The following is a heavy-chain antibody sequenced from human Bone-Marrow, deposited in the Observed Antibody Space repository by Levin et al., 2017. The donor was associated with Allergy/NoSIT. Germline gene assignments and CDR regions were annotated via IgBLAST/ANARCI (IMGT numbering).Heavy chain of an antibody. Sequence: PSETLSLTCTVSGGSVSSGNYYWTWIRQPPGKGLEWIAYIDYSGTTNQNPSLKSRITISVDTSKNQFSLRLTSVTAADTAVYYCARIPKEYTNGRYIFGYFDYWGQGTLVTVSS. CDR2: IDYSGTT. CDR1: GGSVSSGNYY. V-gene: IGHV4-61*01. D-gene: IGHD6-19*01. CDR3: ARIPKEYTNGRYIFGYFDY. J-gene: IGHJ4*02.